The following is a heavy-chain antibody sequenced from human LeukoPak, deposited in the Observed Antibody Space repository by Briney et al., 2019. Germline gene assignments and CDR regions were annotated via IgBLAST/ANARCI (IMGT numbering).Heavy chain of an antibody. CDR1: GGSISSSSYY. CDR2: IYYSGST. V-gene: IGHV4-39*01. D-gene: IGHD1-26*01. J-gene: IGHJ4*02. CDR3: ARPRSGSYFDY. Sequence: SETLPLTCTVSGGSISSSSYYWGWIRQPPGKGLEWIGSIYYSGSTYYNPSLKSRVTISVDTSKNQFSLKLSSVTAADTAVYYCARPRSGSYFDYWGQGTLVTVSS.